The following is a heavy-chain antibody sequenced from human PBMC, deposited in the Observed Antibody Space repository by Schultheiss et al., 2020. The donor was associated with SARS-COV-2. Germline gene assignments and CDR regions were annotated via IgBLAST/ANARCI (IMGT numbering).Heavy chain of an antibody. V-gene: IGHV1-18*01. D-gene: IGHD3-10*01. J-gene: IGHJ4*02. Sequence: ASVKVSCKASGYTFPSYVISWVRQAPGQGLEWMGWISAYNGNTNYAQKLQGRVTMTTDTSTSTAYMELSSLRSEDTAVYYCARDKGQYYGSGGYLDYYFDYWGQGTLVTVSS. CDR2: ISAYNGNT. CDR1: GYTFPSYV. CDR3: ARDKGQYYGSGGYLDYYFDY.